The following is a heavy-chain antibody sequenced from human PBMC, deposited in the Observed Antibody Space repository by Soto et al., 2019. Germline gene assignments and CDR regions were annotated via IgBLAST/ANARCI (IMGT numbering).Heavy chain of an antibody. CDR3: ARDGDCSSTSCYEGSYYYYYGMDV. CDR1: GFTFSSYS. V-gene: IGHV3-48*02. Sequence: GVALRLSCAASGFTFSSYSMNWVRQAPWKGLEWVSDISSSSSTIYYADSVKGRFTISRDNAKNSLYLQMNSLRDEDTAVYYCARDGDCSSTSCYEGSYYYYYGMDVWGQGTTVTVSS. J-gene: IGHJ6*02. D-gene: IGHD2-2*01. CDR2: ISSSSSTI.